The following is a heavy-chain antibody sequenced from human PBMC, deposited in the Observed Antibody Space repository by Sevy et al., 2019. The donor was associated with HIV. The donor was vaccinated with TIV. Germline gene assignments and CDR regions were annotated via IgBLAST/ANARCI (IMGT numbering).Heavy chain of an antibody. Sequence: GGSLRLSCAASGFAFSNYYAMHWVRQARGKGLEWVVPISYDGSDEYYADSVKGRFTISRDNFKNTLFLQMNSLTTEDTAVYYCARPRANYVDHYFFYAMDVWGQGTTVTVSS. CDR3: ARPRANYVDHYFFYAMDV. V-gene: IGHV3-30-3*01. D-gene: IGHD4-17*01. J-gene: IGHJ6*02. CDR1: GFAFSNYYA. CDR2: ISYDGSDE.